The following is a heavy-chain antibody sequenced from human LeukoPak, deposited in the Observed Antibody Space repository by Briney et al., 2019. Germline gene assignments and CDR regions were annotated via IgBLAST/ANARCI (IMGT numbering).Heavy chain of an antibody. Sequence: GGSLRLSCAASGFTFNTYAMSWVRQAPGKGLEWVSGIISGANTYYADSVKGRFTISRDNSENTLNLQMNSLRAEDTAIYYCAKARAGDITAAFNYWGQGTLVTVSS. V-gene: IGHV3-23*01. D-gene: IGHD6-13*01. CDR1: GFTFNTYA. J-gene: IGHJ4*02. CDR2: IISGANT. CDR3: AKARAGDITAAFNY.